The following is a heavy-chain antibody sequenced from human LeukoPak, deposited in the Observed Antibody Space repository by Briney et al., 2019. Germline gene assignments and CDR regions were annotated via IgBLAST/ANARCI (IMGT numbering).Heavy chain of an antibody. CDR2: ISGSGGNT. CDR1: GFTFSSYA. V-gene: IGHV3-23*01. J-gene: IGHJ4*02. CDR3: AKDLDAPRP. Sequence: GGSLRLSRAASGFTFSSYAMSWVRQAPGKGLEWVSAISGSGGNTYYADSVTGRFTISRDNSKSTLHLQMNSLRAEDTAVYYCAKDLDAPRPGVQGTLVTVSS.